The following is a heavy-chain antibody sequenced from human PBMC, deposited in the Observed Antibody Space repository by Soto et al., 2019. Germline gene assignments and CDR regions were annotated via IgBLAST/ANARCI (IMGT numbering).Heavy chain of an antibody. V-gene: IGHV3-30*18. CDR1: GFTFSSYG. D-gene: IGHD3-10*01. CDR3: AKALYYYGSGSYYWYYYYGMDV. CDR2: ISYDGSNK. Sequence: GSLRLSCAASGFTFSSYGMHWVRQAPGKGLEWVAVISYDGSNKYYADSVKGRFTISRDNSKNTLYLQMNSLRAEDTAVYYCAKALYYYGSGSYYWYYYYGMDVWGQGTTVTVSS. J-gene: IGHJ6*02.